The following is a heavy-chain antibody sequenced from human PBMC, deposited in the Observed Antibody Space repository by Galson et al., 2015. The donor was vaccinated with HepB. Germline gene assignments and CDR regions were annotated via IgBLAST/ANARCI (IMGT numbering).Heavy chain of an antibody. Sequence: TLSLTCTVSGGSLGSGGYSWSWIRQHPGKGLEWIGYTHYSGSTYYNPSLRGRLTISEGMSKNQFSLKLSSVTAADTAIYYWARGSEDNYGSFDYWGQGTLVTVSS. CDR2: THYSGST. J-gene: IGHJ4*02. CDR1: GGSLGSGGYS. D-gene: IGHD3-10*01. V-gene: IGHV4-31*03. CDR3: ARGSEDNYGSFDY.